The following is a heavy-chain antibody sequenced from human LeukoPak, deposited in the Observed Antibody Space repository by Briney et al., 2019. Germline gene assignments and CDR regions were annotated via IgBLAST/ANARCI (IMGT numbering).Heavy chain of an antibody. V-gene: IGHV4-59*01. D-gene: IGHD5-18*01. CDR2: IYYSGST. J-gene: IGHJ4*02. CDR1: NGSITNYY. CDR3: ARGFGYSYGRGYDY. Sequence: PSETLSLTCTVSNGSITNYYWSWIRQPPGKGLEWIGYIYYSGSTNYNPSLKSQVTISVDTSKNQFSLRLTSVSAADTAVYYCARGFGYSYGRGYDYWGQGTLVTVSS.